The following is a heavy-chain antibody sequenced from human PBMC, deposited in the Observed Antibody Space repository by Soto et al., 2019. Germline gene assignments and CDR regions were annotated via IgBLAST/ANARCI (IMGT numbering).Heavy chain of an antibody. J-gene: IGHJ4*02. V-gene: IGHV3-23*01. CDR2: ISGSGVST. D-gene: IGHD3-22*01. CDR1: GFTFSGYA. CDR3: AKRPGTYYYDSSGSYHYDY. Sequence: GGSLRLSCSASGFTFSGYAMSWVRRAQGKGLEWVSAISGSGVSTYYADSVKGRCTISRDKSKNTLYLQMNSLRAEHTPVYYCAKRPGTYYYDSSGSYHYDYWRPGTMVTVCS.